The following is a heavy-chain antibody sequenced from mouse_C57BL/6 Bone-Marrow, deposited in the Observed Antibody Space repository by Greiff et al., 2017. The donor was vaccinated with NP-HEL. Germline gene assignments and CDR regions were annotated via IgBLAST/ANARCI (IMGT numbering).Heavy chain of an antibody. V-gene: IGHV3-6*01. Sequence: EVKLVESGPGLVKPSQSLSLTCSVTGYSIISGYYWNWIRQFPGNKLEWMAYISYDGSNNYNPSLKNRISITRDISKNQFFLKLTSVTTEDTATYYCAREGGYYGSPFAYWGQGTTLTVSS. J-gene: IGHJ2*01. CDR1: GYSIISGYY. CDR3: AREGGYYGSPFAY. CDR2: ISYDGSN. D-gene: IGHD1-1*01.